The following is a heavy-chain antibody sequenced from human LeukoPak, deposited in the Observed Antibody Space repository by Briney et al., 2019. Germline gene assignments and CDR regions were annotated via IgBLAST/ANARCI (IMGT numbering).Heavy chain of an antibody. CDR3: ATGTMVRGVMGGDY. CDR1: GYTLTELS. Sequence: GASVKVSCKVSGYTLTELSMHWVRQAPGKGLEWMGGFDPEDGETICAQKFQGRVTMTEDTSTDTAYMELSSLRSEDTAVYSCATGTMVRGVMGGDYWGQGTLVTVSS. V-gene: IGHV1-24*01. D-gene: IGHD3-10*01. J-gene: IGHJ4*02. CDR2: FDPEDGET.